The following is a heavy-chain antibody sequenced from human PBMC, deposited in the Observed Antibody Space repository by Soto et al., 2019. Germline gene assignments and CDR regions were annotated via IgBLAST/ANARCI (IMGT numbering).Heavy chain of an antibody. Sequence: SETLSLTCTVSDGSIRSSSYYWGWIRQPPGKGLEWIGSIFYTGGTYYNPSLKSRVTISADTSNNQFFLKLRSVTAADTAVYHCARSRHKTTFGVVSSPEGWFDPWGQGTLVTVSS. CDR1: DGSIRSSSYY. CDR2: IFYTGGT. V-gene: IGHV4-39*01. D-gene: IGHD3-3*01. CDR3: ARSRHKTTFGVVSSPEGWFDP. J-gene: IGHJ5*02.